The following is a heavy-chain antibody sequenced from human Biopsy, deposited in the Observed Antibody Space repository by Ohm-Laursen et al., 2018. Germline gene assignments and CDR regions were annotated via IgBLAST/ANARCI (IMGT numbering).Heavy chain of an antibody. J-gene: IGHJ6*02. CDR3: SRGGSGSGYYGMDV. CDR1: GDTFSRSA. D-gene: IGHD3-10*01. CDR2: IIPIVGIT. Sequence: SSVKVSCKASGDTFSRSAFFWVRQAPGQGLVYLGRIIPIVGITNHAQTFQGRITLTADKSTFMVYMELSRLRSDDTAIYYCSRGGSGSGYYGMDVWGQGATVSVSS. V-gene: IGHV1-69*04.